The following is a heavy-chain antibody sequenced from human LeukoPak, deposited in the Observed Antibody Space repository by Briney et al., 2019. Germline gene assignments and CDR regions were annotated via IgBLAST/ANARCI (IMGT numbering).Heavy chain of an antibody. CDR3: AADLGPGNSGYSSPIDY. D-gene: IGHD3-22*01. J-gene: IGHJ4*02. V-gene: IGHV1-58*01. CDR2: IVVGSGNT. Sequence: GASVKVSCKASGFTFTSSAVQWVRQARGQRLEWIEWIVVGSGNTNYAQKFQERVTITRDMSTSTAYMELSSLRSEDTAVYYCAADLGPGNSGYSSPIDYWGQGTLVTVSS. CDR1: GFTFTSSA.